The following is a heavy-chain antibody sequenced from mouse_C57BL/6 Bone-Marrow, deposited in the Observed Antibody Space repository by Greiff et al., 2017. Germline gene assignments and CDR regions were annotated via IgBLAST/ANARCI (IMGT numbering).Heavy chain of an antibody. CDR1: GYSFTGYY. D-gene: IGHD3-2*02. CDR3: AREGDSSGYVKFAY. V-gene: IGHV1-42*01. Sequence: EVKLMESGPELVKPGASVKISCKASGYSFTGYYMNWVKQSPEKSLEWIGEINPSTGGTTYNQKFKAKATLAVDKSSSTAYMQLKSLTSEDSAVYYCAREGDSSGYVKFAYWGQGTLVTVSA. J-gene: IGHJ3*01. CDR2: INPSTGGT.